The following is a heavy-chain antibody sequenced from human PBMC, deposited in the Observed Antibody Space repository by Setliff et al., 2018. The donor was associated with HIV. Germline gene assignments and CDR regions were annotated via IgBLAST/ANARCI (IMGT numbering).Heavy chain of an antibody. CDR3: ATGGMAAAGPGGGHGLDV. CDR1: GFTFSSYW. V-gene: IGHV3-74*01. CDR2: MNTDGSST. J-gene: IGHJ6*02. D-gene: IGHD6-13*01. Sequence: GGSLRLSCAASGFTFSSYWMHWVRQAPGKGLVWVFGMNTDGSSTRYADSVKGRFTISRDNAKSTVYLQMGSLSADDTAVYYCATGGMAAAGPGGGHGLDVWGQGTTVTVSS.